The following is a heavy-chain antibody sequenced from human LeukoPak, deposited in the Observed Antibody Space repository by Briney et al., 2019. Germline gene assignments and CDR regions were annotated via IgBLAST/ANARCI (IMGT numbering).Heavy chain of an antibody. V-gene: IGHV1-18*01. CDR2: ISAYNGNT. Sequence: ASVKVSCKASGYTFTCYGISWVRQAPGQGLEWMGWISAYNGNTNYAQKLQGRVTMTTDTSTSTAYMELRSLRSDDTAVYYCARGESDDYYYYYGMDVWGQGTTVTVSS. CDR3: ARGESDDYYYYYGMDV. CDR1: GYTFTCYG. J-gene: IGHJ6*02. D-gene: IGHD3-10*01.